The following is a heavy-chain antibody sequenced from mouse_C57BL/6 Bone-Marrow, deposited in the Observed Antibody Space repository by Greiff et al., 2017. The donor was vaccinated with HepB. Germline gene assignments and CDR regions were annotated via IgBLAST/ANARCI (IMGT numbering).Heavy chain of an antibody. CDR1: GFNIKDYY. V-gene: IGHV14-2*01. CDR3: ASTVVANWYFDV. CDR2: IDPEDGET. J-gene: IGHJ1*03. Sequence: EVKLQESGAELVKPGASVKLSCTASGFNIKDYYMHWVKQRTEQGLEWIGRIDPEDGETKYAPKFQGKATITADTSSNTAYLQLSSLTSEDTAVYYCASTVVANWYFDVWGTGTTVTVSS. D-gene: IGHD1-1*01.